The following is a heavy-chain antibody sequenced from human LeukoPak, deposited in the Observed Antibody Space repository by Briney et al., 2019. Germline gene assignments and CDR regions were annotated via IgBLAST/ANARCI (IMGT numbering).Heavy chain of an antibody. CDR3: ARDARTIFGVVIAEYYFDY. CDR1: GFTFSDYY. Sequence: KPGGSLRLSCAASGFTFSDYYMSWIRQAPGKGLEWVSYISSSGSTIYYADSVKGRFTISRDNAKNSLYLQMNSLRAEDTAVYYCARDARTIFGVVIAEYYFDYWGQGTLVTVSS. J-gene: IGHJ4*02. D-gene: IGHD3-3*01. V-gene: IGHV3-11*04. CDR2: ISSSGSTI.